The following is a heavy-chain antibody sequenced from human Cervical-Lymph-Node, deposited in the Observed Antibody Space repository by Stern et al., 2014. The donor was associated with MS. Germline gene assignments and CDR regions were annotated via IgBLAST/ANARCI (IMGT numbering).Heavy chain of an antibody. CDR3: ARGLLGSENAFDI. J-gene: IGHJ3*02. CDR2: ISAYNGNT. V-gene: IGHV1-18*01. CDR1: GYTFTSYG. D-gene: IGHD2-15*01. Sequence: VQEGESGAEVKQPWASEKVSCKASGYTFTSYGISWEQQAPGQGLEWIGWISAYNGNTNYAQKLQGRVTMTTDTSTSTAYMELRSLRSDDTAVYYCARGLLGSENAFDIWGQGTMVTVSS.